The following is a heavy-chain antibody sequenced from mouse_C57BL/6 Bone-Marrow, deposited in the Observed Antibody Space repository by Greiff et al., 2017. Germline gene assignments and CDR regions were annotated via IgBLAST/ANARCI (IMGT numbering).Heavy chain of an antibody. V-gene: IGHV1-50*01. CDR2: IDPSDSYT. D-gene: IGHD1-1*01. Sequence: QVQLQQPGAELVKPGASVKLSCKASGYTFTSYWMQWVKQRPGQGLEWIGEIDPSDSYTNYNQKFKGQATLTVDTSSRTAYMQLSSLTSEDSAVYDCAMEYYGSSRFAYWGQGTLVTVSA. CDR1: GYTFTSYW. J-gene: IGHJ3*01. CDR3: AMEYYGSSRFAY.